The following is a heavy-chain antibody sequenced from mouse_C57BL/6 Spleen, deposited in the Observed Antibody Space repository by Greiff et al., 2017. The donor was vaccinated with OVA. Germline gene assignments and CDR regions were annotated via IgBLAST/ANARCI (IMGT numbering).Heavy chain of an antibody. D-gene: IGHD1-1*01. V-gene: IGHV1-50*01. CDR2: IDPSDSYT. CDR3: ARAPITTVVATKDY. CDR1: GYTFTSYW. Sequence: QVQLQQSGAELVKPGASVKLSCKASGYTFTSYWMQWVKQRPGKGLEWIGEIDPSDSYTKYNQQFKGKATLTVAPDSSTAYMQLSSLTSEDSAVYYCARAPITTVVATKDYWGQGTTLTVSS. J-gene: IGHJ2*01.